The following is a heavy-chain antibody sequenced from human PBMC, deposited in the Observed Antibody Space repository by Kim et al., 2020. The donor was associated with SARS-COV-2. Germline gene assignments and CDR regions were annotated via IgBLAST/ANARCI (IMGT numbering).Heavy chain of an antibody. D-gene: IGHD3-16*01. CDR1: GFIFSNYI. J-gene: IGHJ6*02. V-gene: IGHV3-30-3*01. CDR3: ARDRATFRGWRPTRYQYYPAMDV. Sequence: GGSLRLSCAVSGFIFSNYIMHWVRQAPGKGLEWVALISYDGSNTYYADSVKGRFFISRDNSQNTLYVQMNSLRPGDTAVYYCARDRATFRGWRPTRYQYYPAMDVWGQGTTVTVSS. CDR2: ISYDGSNT.